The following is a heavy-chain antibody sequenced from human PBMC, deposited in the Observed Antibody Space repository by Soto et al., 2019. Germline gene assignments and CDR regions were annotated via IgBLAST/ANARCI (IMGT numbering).Heavy chain of an antibody. CDR3: ARDTGDGTFDF. CDR1: DYTFTSYG. Sequence: ASVKVSCKASDYTFTSYGISWVRQAPGEGLEWMGWISGDNGYTTYAESFQGRVTMTRDTATSTAYMELRSLRSDDTAVYYCARDTGDGTFDFWGQGTLVTVSS. V-gene: IGHV1-18*01. J-gene: IGHJ4*02. CDR2: ISGDNGYT. D-gene: IGHD7-27*01.